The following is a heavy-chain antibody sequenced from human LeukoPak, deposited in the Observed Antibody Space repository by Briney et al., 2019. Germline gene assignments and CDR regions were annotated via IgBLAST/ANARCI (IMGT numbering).Heavy chain of an antibody. Sequence: PGGSLRLSCAASGFTFSSYAMHWVRQAPGKGLEWVAVISYDGSNKYYADSVKGRFTISRDNSKNTLYLQMNSLRAEDTAVYYCARGIAARPPTLIDYWGQGTLVTVSS. CDR1: GFTFSSYA. CDR2: ISYDGSNK. J-gene: IGHJ4*02. D-gene: IGHD6-6*01. V-gene: IGHV3-30*04. CDR3: ARGIAARPPTLIDY.